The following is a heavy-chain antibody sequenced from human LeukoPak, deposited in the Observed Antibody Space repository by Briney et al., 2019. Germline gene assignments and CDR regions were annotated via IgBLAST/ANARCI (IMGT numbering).Heavy chain of an antibody. V-gene: IGHV3-23*01. Sequence: PGGSLRLSCAASGFTFSNAWMSWVRQAPGKGLEWVSAISGSGGSTYYADSVKGRFTISRDNSKNTLYLQMNSLRAEDTAVYYCANGVDSSWWGEVDYWGQGTLVTVSS. CDR3: ANGVDSSWWGEVDY. CDR2: ISGSGGST. J-gene: IGHJ4*02. CDR1: GFTFSNAW. D-gene: IGHD6-13*01.